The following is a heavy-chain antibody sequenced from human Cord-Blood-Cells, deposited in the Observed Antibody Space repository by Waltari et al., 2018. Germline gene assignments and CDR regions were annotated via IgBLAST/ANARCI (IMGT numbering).Heavy chain of an antibody. J-gene: IGHJ4*02. CDR1: GFTFSSYA. Sequence: QVQLVESGGGVVQPGRSLRLSCAASGFTFSSYARHWVRQAPGKGLEWVAVISYDGSNKYYADSVKGRFTISRDNSKNTLYLQMNSLRAEDTAVYYCATDMTGELLPLDYWGQGTLVTVSS. D-gene: IGHD1-7*01. CDR3: ATDMTGELLPLDY. CDR2: ISYDGSNK. V-gene: IGHV3-30*04.